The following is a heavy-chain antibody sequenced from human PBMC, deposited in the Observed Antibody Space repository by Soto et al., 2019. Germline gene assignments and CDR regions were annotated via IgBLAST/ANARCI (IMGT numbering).Heavy chain of an antibody. Sequence: PGVSLRLSCAASGFTFSSYAMSWVRQPTGKGLERVSGISGSGTITYYADSVKGRFTISRDNSKNTLYMRMNSLRAEDTAVYYCAKVGPSGGIYYDNWGQGTQVTVSS. CDR2: ISGSGTIT. CDR1: GFTFSSYA. V-gene: IGHV3-23*01. J-gene: IGHJ4*02. CDR3: AKVGPSGGIYYDN. D-gene: IGHD1-26*01.